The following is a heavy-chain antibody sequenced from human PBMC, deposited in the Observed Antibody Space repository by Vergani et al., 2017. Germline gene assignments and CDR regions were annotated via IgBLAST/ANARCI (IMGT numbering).Heavy chain of an antibody. D-gene: IGHD2-21*01. CDR1: GFSFRNAW. CDR3: TTDPRYCGDGSCYWLRDHHYYGMDV. J-gene: IGHJ6*02. Sequence: EVQLVESGGGIVKPGGSLRLSCVASGFSFRNAWMNWVRRTPGKGLEWVCRIKSTFDRGTTDYAAAVKGRFTISRDDSKNTLFLRMNGLKTEDIGVYYCTTDPRYCGDGSCYWLRDHHYYGMDVWGQGTTVTVSS. CDR2: IKSTFDRGTT. V-gene: IGHV3-15*07.